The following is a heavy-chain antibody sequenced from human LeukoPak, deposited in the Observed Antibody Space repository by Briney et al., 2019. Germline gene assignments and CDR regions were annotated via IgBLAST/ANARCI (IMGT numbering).Heavy chain of an antibody. Sequence: GASVKVSCKVSGYTLIELSMHWVRQAPGKGLEWMGGFDPEDGETIYAQKFQGRVTMTEDTFTDTAYMELSSLRSEDTAVYYCANAHTIFGVVIPRFDPWGQGTLVTVSS. V-gene: IGHV1-24*01. J-gene: IGHJ5*02. D-gene: IGHD3-3*01. CDR1: GYTLIELS. CDR2: FDPEDGET. CDR3: ANAHTIFGVVIPRFDP.